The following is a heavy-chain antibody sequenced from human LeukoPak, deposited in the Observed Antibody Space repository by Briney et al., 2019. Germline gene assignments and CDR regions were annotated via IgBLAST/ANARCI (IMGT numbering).Heavy chain of an antibody. V-gene: IGHV4-39*07. CDR1: GGSISSSSYY. D-gene: IGHD2-21*02. CDR2: IYYSGST. CDR3: ARLASASYCGGDCYSFYAFDI. J-gene: IGHJ3*02. Sequence: SETLSLTCTVSGGSISSSSYYWGWIRQPPGKGLEWIGSIYYSGSTYYNPSLKSRVTISVDTSKNQFSLKLSSVTAADTAVYYCARLASASYCGGDCYSFYAFDIWGQGTMVTVSS.